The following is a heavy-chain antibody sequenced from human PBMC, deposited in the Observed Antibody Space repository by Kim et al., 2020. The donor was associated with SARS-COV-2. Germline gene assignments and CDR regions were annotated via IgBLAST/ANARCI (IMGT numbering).Heavy chain of an antibody. D-gene: IGHD2-15*01. V-gene: IGHV4-4*02. CDR3: ARGRGLGYCSGGRCYDVDAFDI. CDR2: IYHSGST. Sequence: SETLSLTCAVSGGSISSSNWWSWVRQPPGKGLEWIGEIYHSGSTNYNPSLKSRVTISVDKSKNQFSLKLSSVTAADTAVYYCARGRGLGYCSGGRCYDVDAFDIWGQGTMVTVSS. J-gene: IGHJ3*02. CDR1: GGSISSSNW.